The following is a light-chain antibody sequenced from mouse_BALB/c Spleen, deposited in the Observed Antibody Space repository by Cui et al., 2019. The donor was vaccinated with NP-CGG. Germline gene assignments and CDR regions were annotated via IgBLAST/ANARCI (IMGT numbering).Light chain of an antibody. CDR3: ALWYSNHWV. CDR1: TGAVTTSNY. V-gene: IGLV1*01. J-gene: IGLJ1*01. Sequence: ALVSHESAHTTSPGATVTLTCRSSTGAVTTSNYANWVQEKPDHLFTGLIGGTNNRVPGVPARFSGSLIGDKAALTITGAQTEDEAIYFCALWYSNHWVFGGGTKLTVL. CDR2: GTN.